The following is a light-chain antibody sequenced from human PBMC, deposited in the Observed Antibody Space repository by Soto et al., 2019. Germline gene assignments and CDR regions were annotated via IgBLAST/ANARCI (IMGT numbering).Light chain of an antibody. CDR1: QGVRSN. CDR3: QQYNDWPQT. V-gene: IGKV3-15*01. J-gene: IGKJ1*01. Sequence: DIVMTQSPATLSVSPGERATLSCRASQGVRSNLAWYQQKPGQAPRLLIYGASARATGFPARFSGSGSGTEFALTISSLQSEVFAVYYWQQYNDWPQTCGQGTKVEIK. CDR2: GAS.